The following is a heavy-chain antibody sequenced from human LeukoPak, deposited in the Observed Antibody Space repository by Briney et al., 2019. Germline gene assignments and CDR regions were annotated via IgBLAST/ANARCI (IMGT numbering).Heavy chain of an antibody. J-gene: IGHJ3*02. Sequence: GRSLRLSCAASGFTFDDYAMPWVRQAPGKGLEWVSGISWNSGSIGYADSVKGRFTISRDNAKNSPYLQMNSLRAEDTALYYCAKDIRAVAGRDAFDIWGQGTMVTVSS. CDR3: AKDIRAVAGRDAFDI. D-gene: IGHD6-19*01. CDR1: GFTFDDYA. V-gene: IGHV3-9*01. CDR2: ISWNSGSI.